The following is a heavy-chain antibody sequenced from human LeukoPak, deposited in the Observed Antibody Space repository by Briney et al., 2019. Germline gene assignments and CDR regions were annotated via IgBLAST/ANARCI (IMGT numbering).Heavy chain of an antibody. V-gene: IGHV3-23*01. CDR1: GFTFSSYA. J-gene: IGHJ5*02. CDR3: AKDRSSGVAGIYNWFDP. CDR2: ISGSGGST. D-gene: IGHD6-19*01. Sequence: QTGGSLRPSCAASGFTFSSYAMSWVRQAPGKGLEWVSAISGSGGSTYYADSVKGRFTISRDNAKNSLYLQMNSLRAEDTAFYHCAKDRSSGVAGIYNWFDPWGQGTLVTVSS.